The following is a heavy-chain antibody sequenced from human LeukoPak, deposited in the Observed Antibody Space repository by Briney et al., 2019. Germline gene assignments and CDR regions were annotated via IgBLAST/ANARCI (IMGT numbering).Heavy chain of an antibody. CDR2: ISGSGGST. J-gene: IGHJ4*02. V-gene: IGHV3-23*01. CDR1: GGTFSSYA. Sequence: SCKASGGTFSSYAMSWVRQPPGKGLEWVSAISGSGGSTYYADSVKGRFTISRDNSKNTLYLQMNSLRAEDTAVYYCAKGGHIIAAPLDYWGQGTLVTVSP. D-gene: IGHD6-13*01. CDR3: AKGGHIIAAPLDY.